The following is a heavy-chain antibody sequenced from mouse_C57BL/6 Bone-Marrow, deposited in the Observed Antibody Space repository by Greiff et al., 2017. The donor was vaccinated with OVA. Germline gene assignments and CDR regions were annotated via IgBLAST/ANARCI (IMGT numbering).Heavy chain of an antibody. CDR2: IRSKSNNYAT. CDR1: GFSFNTYA. J-gene: IGHJ4*01. V-gene: IGHV10-1*01. D-gene: IGHD2-4*01. Sequence: EVKLMESGGGLVQPKGSLKLSCAASGFSFNTYAMNWVRQAPGKGLEWVARIRSKSNNYATYYADSVKDRFTISRDDSESMLYLQMNNLTTEDTAMYYCVRKESYDYDGDYAMDYWGQGTSVTVSS. CDR3: VRKESYDYDGDYAMDY.